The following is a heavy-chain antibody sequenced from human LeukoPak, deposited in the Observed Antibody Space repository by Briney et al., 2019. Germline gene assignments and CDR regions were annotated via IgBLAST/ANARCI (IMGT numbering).Heavy chain of an antibody. CDR2: INPTGGST. CDR3: ARDNSVGDNAWWFDP. D-gene: IGHD1-26*01. CDR1: GYTFTSYY. V-gene: IGHV1-46*01. Sequence: ASVKVSCKASGYTFTSYYMHWVRQAPGQGLEWMGLINPTGGSTGYAQKFQGRVTMTRDLSTSTDYMELSSLRSEDTAIYYCARDNSVGDNAWWFDPWGQGTLVTVSS. J-gene: IGHJ5*02.